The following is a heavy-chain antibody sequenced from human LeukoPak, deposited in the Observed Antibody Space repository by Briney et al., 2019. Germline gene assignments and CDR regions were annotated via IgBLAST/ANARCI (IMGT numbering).Heavy chain of an antibody. Sequence: ASVKVSCKASGYTFTSYAMNWVRQAPGQGLEWMGWINTNTGNPTYAQGFTGRFVLSLDTSVSTAYLQISSLKAEDTAVYYCARDFSTLAGPNLDYWGQGTLVTVSS. V-gene: IGHV7-4-1*02. J-gene: IGHJ4*02. CDR1: GYTFTSYA. CDR2: INTNTGNP. CDR3: ARDFSTLAGPNLDY. D-gene: IGHD6-19*01.